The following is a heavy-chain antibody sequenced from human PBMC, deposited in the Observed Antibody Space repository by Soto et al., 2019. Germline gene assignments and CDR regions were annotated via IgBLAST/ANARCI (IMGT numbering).Heavy chain of an antibody. Sequence: QVQLQESGPGLVKPSQTLSLTCTVSGGSISSGDYYWSWIRQPPGKGLEWIGYIYYSGSTYYNPSLKIRVTIAVDTSKHQFSLKLSSVTAADTAVYYCARFGLPSWFDPWGQGTLVTVSS. CDR3: ARFGLPSWFDP. CDR1: GGSISSGDYY. J-gene: IGHJ5*02. D-gene: IGHD3-10*01. V-gene: IGHV4-30-4*01. CDR2: IYYSGST.